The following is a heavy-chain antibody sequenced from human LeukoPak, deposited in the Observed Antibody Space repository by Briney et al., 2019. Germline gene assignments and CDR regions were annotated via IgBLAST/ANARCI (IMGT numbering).Heavy chain of an antibody. J-gene: IGHJ4*02. CDR1: GGSISSGGYY. V-gene: IGHV4-31*03. D-gene: IGHD6-19*01. CDR2: IYYSGST. Sequence: NPSETLSLTCTVSGGSISSGGYYWSWIRQHPGKGLEWIGYIYYSGSTYYNPSLKSRVTISVDTSKNQFSLKLSSVTAADTAVYYCARGGAGSNFDYWGQGTLVTVSS. CDR3: ARGGAGSNFDY.